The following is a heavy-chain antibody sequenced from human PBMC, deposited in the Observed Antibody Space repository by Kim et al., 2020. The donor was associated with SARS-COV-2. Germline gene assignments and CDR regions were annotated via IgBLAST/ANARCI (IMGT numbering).Heavy chain of an antibody. J-gene: IGHJ6*02. V-gene: IGHV1-18*01. CDR1: GYTFTSYG. CDR3: ARMRYSSGGSCYSRCYYYGMDV. D-gene: IGHD2-15*01. CDR2: ISAYNGNT. Sequence: ASVKVSCKASGYTFTSYGISWVRQAPGQGLEWMGWISAYNGNTNYAQKLQGRVTMTTDTSTSTAYMELRSLRSDDTAVYYCARMRYSSGGSCYSRCYYYGMDVWGQGTTVTVSS.